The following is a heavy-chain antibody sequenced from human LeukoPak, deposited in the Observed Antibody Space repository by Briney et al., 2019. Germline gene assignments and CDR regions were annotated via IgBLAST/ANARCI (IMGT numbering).Heavy chain of an antibody. V-gene: IGHV3-23*01. Sequence: GGSLRLSCAASGFTFSNYAMSWVRQTPGKGLECVSVVTGRGGDTYYTGSVNGRFTISRDNSKNTLYLQMSSLRAEYTAVYYCARGTLEHCSGASCYPLDSWGQGTLVTVSS. D-gene: IGHD2-15*01. CDR3: ARGTLEHCSGASCYPLDS. CDR2: VTGRGGDT. CDR1: GFTFSNYA. J-gene: IGHJ5*01.